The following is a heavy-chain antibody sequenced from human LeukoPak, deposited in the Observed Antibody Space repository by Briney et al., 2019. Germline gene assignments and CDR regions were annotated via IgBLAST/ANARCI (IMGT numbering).Heavy chain of an antibody. CDR2: IVVGSGNT. CDR1: GSTFTSSA. D-gene: IGHD2-15*01. J-gene: IGHJ4*02. Sequence: GTSVKVSCKASGSTFTSSAMQWVRQARGQRLEWIGWIVVGSGNTNYAQKFQERVTITRDMSTSTAYMELRSLRSDDTAVYYCARSRGVVVVAAGDYWGQGTLVTVSS. V-gene: IGHV1-58*02. CDR3: ARSRGVVVVAAGDY.